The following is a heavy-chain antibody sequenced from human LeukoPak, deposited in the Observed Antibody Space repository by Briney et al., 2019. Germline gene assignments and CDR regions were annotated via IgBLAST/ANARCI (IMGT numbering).Heavy chain of an antibody. J-gene: IGHJ3*02. CDR2: IKQDGSEK. Sequence: SGGSLRLSCAASGLTFRNYWMTWVRQAPGKGLEWVANIKQDGSEKYFVDSVKGRFTISRDNAKNSLYLQMNSLRAEDTAVYFCARVSILNLGELSEAFDIWGQGTMVTVSS. V-gene: IGHV3-7*05. CDR3: ARVSILNLGELSEAFDI. CDR1: GLTFRNYW. D-gene: IGHD3-16*02.